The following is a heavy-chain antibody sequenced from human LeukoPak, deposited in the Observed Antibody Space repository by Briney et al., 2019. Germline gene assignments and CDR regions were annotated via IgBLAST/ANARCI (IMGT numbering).Heavy chain of an antibody. J-gene: IGHJ4*02. Sequence: SVKVSCKASGYTFTSYGISWVRQAPGQGLEWMGWISAYNDNTNYAQKLQGRVTMTTDTSTSTAYMKLRSQRSDDTAVYYCARDLPDLDSSGYYYPDYWGQGTLVTVSS. CDR2: ISAYNDNT. D-gene: IGHD3-22*01. V-gene: IGHV1-18*01. CDR3: ARDLPDLDSSGYYYPDY. CDR1: GYTFTSYG.